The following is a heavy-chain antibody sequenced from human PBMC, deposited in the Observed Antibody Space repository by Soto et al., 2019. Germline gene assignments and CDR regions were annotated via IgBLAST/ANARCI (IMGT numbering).Heavy chain of an antibody. D-gene: IGHD5-18*01. V-gene: IGHV1-69*06. Sequence: GASVKVSCKASGGAFSSYAMSWVRQAPGQGLEWMGGIIPIFGTAIYAQKFQGRVTITADKSTSTAYMEMSSLRSEDTAVYYCATPRKNSYGYMPNYGMDVWGQGTTVTVSS. CDR3: ATPRKNSYGYMPNYGMDV. CDR2: IIPIFGTA. CDR1: GGAFSSYA. J-gene: IGHJ6*02.